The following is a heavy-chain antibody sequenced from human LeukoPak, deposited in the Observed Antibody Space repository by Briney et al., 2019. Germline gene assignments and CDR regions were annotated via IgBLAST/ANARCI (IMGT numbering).Heavy chain of an antibody. J-gene: IGHJ4*02. CDR2: ISYDGSNK. Sequence: PGRSLRLSCAASGFTFSSYAMHWVRQAPGKGLEWVAVISYDGSNKYYADSVKGRFTISRDNSKNTLYLQMNSLRAEDTAVYYCARLRPHNYFDYWGQGTLVTVSS. V-gene: IGHV3-30*04. CDR1: GFTFSSYA. CDR3: ARLRPHNYFDY.